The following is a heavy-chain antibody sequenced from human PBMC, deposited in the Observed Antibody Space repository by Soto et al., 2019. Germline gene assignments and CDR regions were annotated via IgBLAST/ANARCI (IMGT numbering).Heavy chain of an antibody. CDR2: IYHSGST. V-gene: IGHV4-30-2*01. CDR1: GGSISSGGYS. D-gene: IGHD2-15*01. J-gene: IGHJ4*02. CDR3: ARGQVVAAQH. Sequence: QLQLQESGSGLVKPSQTLSLTCAVSGGSISSGGYSWSWIRQPPGKGLEWIGYIYHSGSTYYNPSLXSGVSIXXDRSKHQFSLKLSSVTAADTAVYYCARGQVVAAQHWGQGTLVTVSS.